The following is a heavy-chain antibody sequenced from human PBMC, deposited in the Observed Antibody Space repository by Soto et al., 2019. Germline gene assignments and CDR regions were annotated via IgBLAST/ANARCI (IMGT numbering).Heavy chain of an antibody. CDR1: GYTFTRYG. Sequence: GASVKVSWKASGYTFTRYGISWGRQAPGQGVEWVGWISAYNGNTNYAQKLQGRVTMTTDTSTSTAYMELRSLRSDDTAVYYCARDILTIFGVVIKKVRESVPEQFDYWGQGTLVTVSS. D-gene: IGHD3-3*01. CDR3: ARDILTIFGVVIKKVRESVPEQFDY. J-gene: IGHJ4*02. CDR2: ISAYNGNT. V-gene: IGHV1-18*01.